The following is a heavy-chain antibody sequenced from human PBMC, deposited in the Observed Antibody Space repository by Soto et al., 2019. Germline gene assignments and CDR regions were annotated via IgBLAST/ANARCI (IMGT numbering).Heavy chain of an antibody. CDR2: IIPIFGTA. D-gene: IGHD2-21*02. CDR3: ARDATYCGGDCYDQWTGWYFDL. CDR1: GGTFSSYA. J-gene: IGHJ2*01. V-gene: IGHV1-69*01. Sequence: QVQLVQSGAEVKKPGSSVKVSCKASGGTFSSYAISWVRQAPGQGLEWMGGIIPIFGTANYAQKFQGRVPITADEYTSTAYMELSSLRSEDTAVYYCARDATYCGGDCYDQWTGWYFDLWGRGTLVTVSS.